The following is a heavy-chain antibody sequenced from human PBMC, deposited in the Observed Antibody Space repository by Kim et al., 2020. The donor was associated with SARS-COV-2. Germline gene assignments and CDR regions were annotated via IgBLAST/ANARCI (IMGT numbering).Heavy chain of an antibody. J-gene: IGHJ4*02. CDR3: AREVSSARGTFDY. CDR1: GDSIGSGGYY. V-gene: IGHV4-31*02. CDR2: IYYSGNT. Sequence: GDSIGSGGYYWSWIRQHPGKGLEWIDYIYYSGNTFYNPSLKGRLIISGDSSKNQFSLNLTSVTAADTAVYYCAREVSSARGTFDYWGQGTLAT.